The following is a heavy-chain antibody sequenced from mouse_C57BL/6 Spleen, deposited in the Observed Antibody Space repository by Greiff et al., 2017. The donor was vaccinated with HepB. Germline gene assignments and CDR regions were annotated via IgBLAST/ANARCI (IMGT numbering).Heavy chain of an antibody. Sequence: EVQLQESGGDLVKPGGSLKLSCAASGFTFSSYGMSWVRQTPDKRLEWVATISSGGSYTYYPDSVKGRFTISRDNAKNTLYLQMSSLKSEDTAMYYWARHGDGYSRYYYAMDYWGQGTSVTVSS. CDR1: GFTFSSYG. V-gene: IGHV5-6*01. CDR3: ARHGDGYSRYYYAMDY. J-gene: IGHJ4*01. CDR2: ISSGGSYT. D-gene: IGHD2-3*01.